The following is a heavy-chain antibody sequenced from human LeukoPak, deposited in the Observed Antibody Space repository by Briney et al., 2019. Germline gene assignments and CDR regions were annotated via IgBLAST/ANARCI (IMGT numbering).Heavy chain of an antibody. CDR1: GGSISSYY. Sequence: SEILSLTCTVSGGSISSYYWSWIRRPAGKGLEWIGRIYTSGSTNYKPSLKSRVTMSVDTSKNQFSLKLSSVTAADTAVYYCARGHGDPRFDYWGQGTLVTVSS. J-gene: IGHJ4*02. V-gene: IGHV4-4*07. CDR3: ARGHGDPRFDY. D-gene: IGHD4-17*01. CDR2: IYTSGST.